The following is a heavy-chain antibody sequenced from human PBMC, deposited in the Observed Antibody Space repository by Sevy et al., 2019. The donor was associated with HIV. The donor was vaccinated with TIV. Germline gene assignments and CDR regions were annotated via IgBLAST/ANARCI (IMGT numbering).Heavy chain of an antibody. V-gene: IGHV3-7*01. CDR1: GFSFNSYW. CDR3: ERAIATADGF. D-gene: IGHD7-27*01. Sequence: GGSLRLSCVASGFSFNSYWMLWVRQAPGKGLEWVANINQDGSVNYYADSVKGRFTIYGDNARNLVNLQMNIQRVEDTAVYYCERAIATADGFWGQGTLVTVSS. J-gene: IGHJ4*02. CDR2: INQDGSVN.